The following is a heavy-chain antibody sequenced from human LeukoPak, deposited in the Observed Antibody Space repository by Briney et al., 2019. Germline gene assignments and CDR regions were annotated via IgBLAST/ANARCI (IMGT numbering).Heavy chain of an antibody. Sequence: GGSLRLSCAASGFTFSSHEMNWVRQAPGKGLEWVSYISSSDSTIYYADSVKGRFTISRDNAKNSLYLQMNSLRAGDTAVYYCARENWDIVAVPMDVWGKGTTVTVSS. J-gene: IGHJ6*04. CDR2: ISSSDSTI. CDR3: ARENWDIVAVPMDV. V-gene: IGHV3-48*03. CDR1: GFTFSSHE. D-gene: IGHD2-2*01.